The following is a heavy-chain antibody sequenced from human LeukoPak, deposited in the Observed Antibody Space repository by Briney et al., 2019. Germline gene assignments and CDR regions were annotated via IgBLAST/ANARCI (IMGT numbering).Heavy chain of an antibody. CDR1: GFTFDDYG. D-gene: IGHD6-13*01. CDR2: INWNGGST. Sequence: SGGSLRLSCAASGFTFDDYGMSWVRQAPGKGLEWVSGINWNGGSTGYADSVKGRFTISRDNAKNSLYLQMNSLRAEDTALYYCARGIGSSCRGYFDYWGQGTLVTVSS. CDR3: ARGIGSSCRGYFDY. V-gene: IGHV3-20*04. J-gene: IGHJ4*02.